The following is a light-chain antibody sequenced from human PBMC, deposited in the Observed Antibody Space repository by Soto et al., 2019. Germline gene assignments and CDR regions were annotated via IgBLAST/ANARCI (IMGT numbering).Light chain of an antibody. Sequence: DIQMTQSPSTLPASVGDRVTITCRASQSINSWLAWYQQKTGKXPXLLIYKASTLKSGVPSRFSCSGSGTEFTLTISSLQPDDVATYYCQHYNSYSEAFGQGTRWIS. CDR2: KAS. CDR1: QSINSW. CDR3: QHYNSYSEA. V-gene: IGKV1-5*03. J-gene: IGKJ1*01.